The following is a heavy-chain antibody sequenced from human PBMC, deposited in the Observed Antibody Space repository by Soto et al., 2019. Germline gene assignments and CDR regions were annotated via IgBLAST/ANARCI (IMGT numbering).Heavy chain of an antibody. D-gene: IGHD2-21*01. CDR1: GYTFSSYG. CDR2: ISAYSGVT. V-gene: IGHV1-18*01. Sequence: ASVNVSCKSSGYTFSSYGVSWVRQAPGQGLEWLGWISAYSGVTNFAQNFQGRLTMTTDTSTSTAYMELRSLRSDDTAVYYCARDPEYLSYSSSVPQNALFDYCGQRTPVSVCS. J-gene: IGHJ4*02. CDR3: ARDPEYLSYSSSVPQNALFDY.